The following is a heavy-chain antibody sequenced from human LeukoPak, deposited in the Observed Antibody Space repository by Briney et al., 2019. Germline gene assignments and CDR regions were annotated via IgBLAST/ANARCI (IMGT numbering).Heavy chain of an antibody. CDR3: ARSMEYDFWSGYYEGAFDI. D-gene: IGHD3-3*01. V-gene: IGHV1-2*02. CDR1: GYTFTGYY. CDR2: INPNSGGT. Sequence: GASVKVSCKASGYTFTGYYMHWVRRAPGQGLEWMGWINPNSGGTNYAQKLQGRVTMTRDTSISTAYMELSRLRSDDTAVYYCARSMEYDFWSGYYEGAFDIWGQGTMVTVSS. J-gene: IGHJ3*02.